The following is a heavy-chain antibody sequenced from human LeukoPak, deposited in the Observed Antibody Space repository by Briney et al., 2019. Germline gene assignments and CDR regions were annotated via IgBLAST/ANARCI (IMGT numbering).Heavy chain of an antibody. CDR3: ARIQVVVAARGAFDI. CDR2: INTNGRT. D-gene: IGHD2-15*01. V-gene: IGHV4-4*09. Sequence: SETLSLTCAVSGGSIRDYQWSWIRQPPGKGLEWIGHINTNGRTDYNPSLRSRLTFSVDTSRDQFSLKLSSVTAADTAVYYCARIQVVVAARGAFDIWGQGTMVTVSS. J-gene: IGHJ3*02. CDR1: GGSIRDYQ.